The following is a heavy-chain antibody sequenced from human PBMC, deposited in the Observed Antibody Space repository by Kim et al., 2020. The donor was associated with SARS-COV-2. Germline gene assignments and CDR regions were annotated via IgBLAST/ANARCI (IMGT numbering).Heavy chain of an antibody. D-gene: IGHD3-9*01. CDR2: ISGSGGST. J-gene: IGHJ6*02. Sequence: GGSLRLSCAASGFTFSSYAMSWVRQAPGKGLEWVSAISGSGGSTYYADSVKGRFTISRDNSKNTLYLQMNSLRAEDTAVYYCAKGISGPYYDILTGYYTSYYYSGMDVWGQGTTVTVSS. V-gene: IGHV3-23*01. CDR3: AKGISGPYYDILTGYYTSYYYSGMDV. CDR1: GFTFSSYA.